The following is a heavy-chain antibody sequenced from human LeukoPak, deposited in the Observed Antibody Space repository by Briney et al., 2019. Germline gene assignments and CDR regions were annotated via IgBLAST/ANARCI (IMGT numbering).Heavy chain of an antibody. V-gene: IGHV4-4*07. CDR2: IYTSGSN. D-gene: IGHD4-23*01. J-gene: IGHJ6*03. Sequence: SETLSLTCTVSGGSISSYYWSWIRQPAGKGLEWIGRIYTSGSNNYNPSLKSRVTMSVDTSKNQFSLKLSSVTAADTTMYYCAREVADYGGYYYYHYMDVWGKGTTVTISS. CDR1: GGSISSYY. CDR3: AREVADYGGYYYYHYMDV.